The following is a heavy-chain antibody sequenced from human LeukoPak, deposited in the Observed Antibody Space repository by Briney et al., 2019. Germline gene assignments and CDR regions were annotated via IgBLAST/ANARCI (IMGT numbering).Heavy chain of an antibody. J-gene: IGHJ4*02. CDR2: MYTSGST. CDR1: GGSISSYY. Sequence: SETLSLTCTVSGGSISSYYWSWIRQPAGKGLEWIGRMYTSGSTEYNPSLNSRVTISVDTSKNQFSLRLSSVTAADTAVYYCTRSRERYCTSGSCYIDLQARWGQGTLVTVSS. D-gene: IGHD2-2*02. CDR3: TRSRERYCTSGSCYIDLQAR. V-gene: IGHV4-4*07.